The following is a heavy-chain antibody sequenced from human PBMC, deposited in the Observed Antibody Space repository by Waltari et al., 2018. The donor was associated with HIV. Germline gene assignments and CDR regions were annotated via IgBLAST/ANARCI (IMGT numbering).Heavy chain of an antibody. J-gene: IGHJ6*02. V-gene: IGHV4-61*02. D-gene: IGHD1-26*01. CDR2: IYTSGST. Sequence: QVQLQESGPSLVKPSQTLSLTCTVSGGSISSGSYYWSWIRQPAGKGLEWIGRIYTSGSTNYNPSLTSRVTISGDTSRNEFSLRLRSVTAADTGVYYCARGIVGAKEKNNGMDVWGQGTTVTVSS. CDR1: GGSISSGSYY. CDR3: ARGIVGAKEKNNGMDV.